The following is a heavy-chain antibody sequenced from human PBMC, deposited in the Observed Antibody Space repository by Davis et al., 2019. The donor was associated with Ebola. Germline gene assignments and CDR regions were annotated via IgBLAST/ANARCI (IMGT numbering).Heavy chain of an antibody. V-gene: IGHV1-8*01. D-gene: IGHD3-10*01. CDR2: MNPNSGHS. CDR1: GYIFTTYD. Sequence: GESLKISCKASGYIFTTYDINWVRQATGQGFEWMGWMNPNSGHSGYDRKFQGRVTMTANTSINTAYMELSSLTSDDTAVYYCARGHDYYGSGSTWGQGTLVTVSS. J-gene: IGHJ4*02. CDR3: ARGHDYYGSGST.